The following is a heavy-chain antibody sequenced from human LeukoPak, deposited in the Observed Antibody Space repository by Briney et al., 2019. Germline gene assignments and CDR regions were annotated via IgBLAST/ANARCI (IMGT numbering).Heavy chain of an antibody. CDR3: ARDGTGTTLLHAFDI. CDR1: GFTFSSYS. V-gene: IGHV3-21*01. D-gene: IGHD1-1*01. J-gene: IGHJ3*02. Sequence: GGSLRLSCAASGFTFSSYSMNWVRQAPGKGLEWVSSISSSSSYIYYADSVEGRFTISRDNAKNSLYLQMNSLRAEDTAVYYCARDGTGTTLLHAFDIWGQGTMVTVSS. CDR2: ISSSSSYI.